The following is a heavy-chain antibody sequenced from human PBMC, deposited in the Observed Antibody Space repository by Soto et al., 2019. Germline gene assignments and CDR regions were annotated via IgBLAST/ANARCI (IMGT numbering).Heavy chain of an antibody. Sequence: ESGGGVVQPGRSLRLSCAVSGFTVSTYGMHWVRQAPGKGLEWVAVISRDGGTKYYADSVKGRFTISKDNSRNTLFLEMNNLSGDDMAVYYCTGEVASGYWGQGTLVTVSS. D-gene: IGHD2-8*02. CDR3: TGEVASGY. CDR1: GFTVSTYG. CDR2: ISRDGGTK. J-gene: IGHJ4*02. V-gene: IGHV3-30*03.